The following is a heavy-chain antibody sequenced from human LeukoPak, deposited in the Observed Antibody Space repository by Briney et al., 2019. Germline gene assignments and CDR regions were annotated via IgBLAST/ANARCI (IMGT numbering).Heavy chain of an antibody. D-gene: IGHD3-16*01. CDR3: ARDGYSYASGAFDI. J-gene: IGHJ3*02. Sequence: GGSLRLSCAAFGFTFSSCAMSWVRQAPGKGLVWVARINSDGSSTSYADSVKGRFTISRDNAKNTLYLQMNSLRAEDTAVYYCARDGYSYASGAFDIWGQGTMVTVSS. CDR2: INSDGSST. V-gene: IGHV3-74*01. CDR1: GFTFSSCA.